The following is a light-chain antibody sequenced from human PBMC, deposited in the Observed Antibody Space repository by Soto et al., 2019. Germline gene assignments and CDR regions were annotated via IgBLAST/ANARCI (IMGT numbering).Light chain of an antibody. Sequence: EIVMTQSPATLSVSPGERATLSCRASQSVSSNLAWYQQKPGQAPRLLNYDASTRATGIPARFSGSGSGPESTLTISSLQSEDFAVYYCQQYNSWPLTFGGGTKVEIK. CDR1: QSVSSN. J-gene: IGKJ4*01. V-gene: IGKV3-15*01. CDR2: DAS. CDR3: QQYNSWPLT.